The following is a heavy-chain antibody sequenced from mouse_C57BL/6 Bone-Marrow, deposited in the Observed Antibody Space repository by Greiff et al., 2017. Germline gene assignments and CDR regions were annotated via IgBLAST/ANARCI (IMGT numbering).Heavy chain of an antibody. V-gene: IGHV1-82*01. CDR3: VRPYANGSSYLAY. Sequence: QVQLQQSGPELVKPGASVKISCKASGYAFSSSWMNWVQQRPGKGLEWIGRIYPGDGDTNYTGKFKGKATLTADKSSSTAYMQLSSLNSEDSAVYSWVRPYANGSSYLAYGGQGTLVTVSA. CDR2: IYPGDGDT. D-gene: IGHD1-1*01. CDR1: GYAFSSSW. J-gene: IGHJ3*01.